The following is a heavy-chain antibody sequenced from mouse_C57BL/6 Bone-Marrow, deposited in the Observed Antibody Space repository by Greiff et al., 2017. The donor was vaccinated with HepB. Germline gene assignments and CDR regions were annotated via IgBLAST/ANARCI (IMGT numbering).Heavy chain of an antibody. Sequence: EVQRVESGGGLVKPGGSLKLSCAASGFTFSSYAMSWVRQTPEKRLEWVATISDGGSYTYYPDNVKGRFTISRDNAKNNLYLQMSHLKSEDTAMYYCARDYDYAYWGQGTTLTVSS. CDR3: ARDYDYAY. CDR2: ISDGGSYT. D-gene: IGHD2-4*01. CDR1: GFTFSSYA. V-gene: IGHV5-4*01. J-gene: IGHJ2*01.